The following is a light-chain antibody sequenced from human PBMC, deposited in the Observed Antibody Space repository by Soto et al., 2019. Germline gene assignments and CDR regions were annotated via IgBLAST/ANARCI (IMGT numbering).Light chain of an antibody. V-gene: IGLV2-11*01. J-gene: IGLJ1*01. Sequence: QSALTQPRSVSGSPGQSVTISCTGTSSDVGGYNYVSWYQQHPGKAPKVMIYDVSERPSGVPDRFSGSKSGNTASLTISGLLAEDEADYYCCSYAGSPPYVFGTGTKLTVL. CDR2: DVS. CDR3: CSYAGSPPYV. CDR1: SSDVGGYNY.